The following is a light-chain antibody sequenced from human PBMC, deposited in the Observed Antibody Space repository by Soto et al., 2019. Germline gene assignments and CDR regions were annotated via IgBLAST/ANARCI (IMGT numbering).Light chain of an antibody. CDR2: KVS. J-gene: IGKJ2*01. V-gene: IGKV2-24*01. Sequence: VLNQTPVTSPVTLGQPASISCTSSQSLNHSDGNTYLSWLLQRPGQPPRILIYKVSHRFDGVPDRFSGSGAGTNFTLKITRVEAEDVGLYHCMQATQVPYTFGQGTKLDLK. CDR1: QSLNHSDGNTY. CDR3: MQATQVPYT.